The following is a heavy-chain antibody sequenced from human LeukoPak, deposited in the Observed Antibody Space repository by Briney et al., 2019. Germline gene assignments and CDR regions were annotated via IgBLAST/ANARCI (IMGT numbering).Heavy chain of an antibody. J-gene: IGHJ4*02. CDR1: GFTFSSYA. CDR2: ISSNGGST. CDR3: ATDGLDCSSTSCYGDY. Sequence: GGSLRLSCAASGFTFSSYAMHWVRQAPGKGLEYVSAISSNGGSTYYANSVKGRFTISRDNSKNTLYLQMGSLRAEDMAVYYCATDGLDCSSTSCYGDYWGQGTLVTVSS. D-gene: IGHD2-2*01. V-gene: IGHV3-64*01.